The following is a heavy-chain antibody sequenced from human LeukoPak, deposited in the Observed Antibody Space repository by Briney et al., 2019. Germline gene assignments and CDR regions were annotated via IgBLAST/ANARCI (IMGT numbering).Heavy chain of an antibody. CDR1: GFTFSSYG. CDR3: ARDRGYYDSSGYYYVGDAFDI. V-gene: IGHV3-33*01. J-gene: IGHJ3*02. CDR2: IWYDGSNK. Sequence: GGSLRLSCAASGFTFSSYGMHWVRQALGKGLEWVAVIWYDGSNKYYADSVKGRFTISRDNSKNTLYLQMNSLRAEDTAVYYCARDRGYYDSSGYYYVGDAFDIWGQGTMVTVSS. D-gene: IGHD3-22*01.